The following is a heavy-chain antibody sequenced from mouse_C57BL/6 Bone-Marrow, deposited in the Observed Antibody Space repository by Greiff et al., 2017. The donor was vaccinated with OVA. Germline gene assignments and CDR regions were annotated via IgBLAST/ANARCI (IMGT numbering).Heavy chain of an antibody. J-gene: IGHJ2*02. V-gene: IGHV1-59*01. CDR3: AHYGSRLYLHY. Sequence: VQLQQPGAELVRPGTSVKLSCKASGYTFTNYWMHWVKQRPGQGLEWIGVIAPSDSYINYNHKFKGRATLTVDTSSSTAYMHRSSLTYEDSAVYYCAHYGSRLYLHYWGQGTSLTVAS. CDR2: IAPSDSYI. D-gene: IGHD1-1*01. CDR1: GYTFTNYW.